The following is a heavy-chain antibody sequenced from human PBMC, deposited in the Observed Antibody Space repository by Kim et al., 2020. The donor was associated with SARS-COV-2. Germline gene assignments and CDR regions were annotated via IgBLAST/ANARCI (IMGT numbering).Heavy chain of an antibody. Sequence: SETLSLTCSVSGGSISTYYWSCIRQPTGKGLDWIGSFYYTGSSNSNSSLKGRVTLSVDTSKNQFSLKRNSVTAAETDVYLSARDWG. CDR2: FYYTGSS. J-gene: IGHJ6*01. CDR1: GGSISTYY. CDR3: ARD. V-gene: IGHV4-59*13.